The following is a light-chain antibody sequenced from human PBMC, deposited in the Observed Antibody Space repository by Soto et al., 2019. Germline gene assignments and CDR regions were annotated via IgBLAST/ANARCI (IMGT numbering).Light chain of an antibody. CDR2: GAS. CDR1: QSVSSN. Sequence: EIVMTQSPAPLSVSQGERATLSCRASQSVSSNLAWYQQKPGQAPRLLIYGASTRATGIPARLSGSGSGTEFTLTISSLQSEDFAVYYCQQYNNWWTFGQGTKVDIK. J-gene: IGKJ1*01. V-gene: IGKV3-15*01. CDR3: QQYNNWWT.